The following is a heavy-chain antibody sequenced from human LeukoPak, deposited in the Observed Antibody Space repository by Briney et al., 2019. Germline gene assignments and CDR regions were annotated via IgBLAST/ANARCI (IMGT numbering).Heavy chain of an antibody. CDR1: GFSFNIYG. CDR3: LRGDRRDY. CDR2: IDSSSGYM. Sequence: SGGSLRLSCAASGFSFNIYGMHWVRQAPGKGLEWVSSIDSSSGYMFYADSVKGRFIISRDNAKNSLYLQMNSLRAEDTAVYYCLRGDRRDYWGQGTLVTVSS. J-gene: IGHJ4*02. V-gene: IGHV3-21*06.